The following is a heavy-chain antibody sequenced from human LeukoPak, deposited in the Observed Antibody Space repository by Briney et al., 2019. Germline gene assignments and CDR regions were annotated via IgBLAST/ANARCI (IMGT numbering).Heavy chain of an antibody. Sequence: PGGSLRLSCAASGFTFRSYGMHWVRQAPGKGLEWVAVIWYDGSNKYYADSVKGRFTISRDNSKNTLYLQMNSLRAEDTAVYYCARDPARNFDWLLLGWGQGTLVTVSS. CDR2: IWYDGSNK. CDR3: ARDPARNFDWLLLG. V-gene: IGHV3-33*01. J-gene: IGHJ4*02. D-gene: IGHD3-9*01. CDR1: GFTFRSYG.